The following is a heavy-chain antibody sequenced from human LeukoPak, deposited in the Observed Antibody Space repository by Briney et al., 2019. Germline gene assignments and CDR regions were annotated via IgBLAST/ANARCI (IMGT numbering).Heavy chain of an antibody. CDR3: ARDLGDGYNYLWYFDY. J-gene: IGHJ4*02. CDR2: ISSSSSYI. Sequence: PGGSLRLSCAASGFTFSSYSMNWVRQAPGKGREWVSSISSSSSYIYYADSVKGRFTISRDNAKNSLYLQMNSLRAEDTAVYYCARDLGDGYNYLWYFDYWGQGTLVTVSS. D-gene: IGHD5-24*01. CDR1: GFTFSSYS. V-gene: IGHV3-21*01.